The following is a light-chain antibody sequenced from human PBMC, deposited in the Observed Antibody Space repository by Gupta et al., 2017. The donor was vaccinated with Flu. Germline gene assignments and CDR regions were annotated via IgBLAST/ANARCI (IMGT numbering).Light chain of an antibody. CDR3: QSYDSSLSGWV. CDR1: SSDIGAGYD. V-gene: IGLV1-40*01. Sequence: QSVLTQPPSVSGAPRQRFTISCTGSSSDIGAGYDVHWYQQRPGTPPKLLIYGNSTRPSGVPDRFSGSKSGTSASLAITGLQAEDEADYYCQSYDSSLSGWVFGGGTKLTVL. J-gene: IGLJ3*02. CDR2: GNS.